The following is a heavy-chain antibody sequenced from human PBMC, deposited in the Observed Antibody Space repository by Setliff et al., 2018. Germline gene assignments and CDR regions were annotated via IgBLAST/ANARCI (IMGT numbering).Heavy chain of an antibody. CDR1: GDSISSNSHY. CDR3: ASRSGVVEDPPRQVILDDGFDI. J-gene: IGHJ3*02. V-gene: IGHV4-39*01. D-gene: IGHD2-15*01. CDR2: IYYSATT. Sequence: PSETLSLTCIVSGDSISSNSHYWGWIRQPPGKGLEWIGTIYYSATTYCNPSLKSRVTISIDTSKNQFSLKVTSVTAADTAVYYCASRSGVVEDPPRQVILDDGFDIWGQGTMVTVSS.